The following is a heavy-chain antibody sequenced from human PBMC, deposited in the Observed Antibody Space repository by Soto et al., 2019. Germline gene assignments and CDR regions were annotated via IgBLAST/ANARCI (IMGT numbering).Heavy chain of an antibody. J-gene: IGHJ5*02. CDR3: ARAARGRFVEWLLNWFDP. D-gene: IGHD3-3*01. CDR2: ISAYNGNT. CDR1: GYTFTIYG. Sequence: ASVKVSCKASGYTFTIYGISWVLQAPGQGLEWMGWISAYNGNTNYAQKLQGRVTMTTDTSTSTAYMELRSLRSDDTAVYYCARAARGRFVEWLLNWFDPWGQGNLVTVDS. V-gene: IGHV1-18*01.